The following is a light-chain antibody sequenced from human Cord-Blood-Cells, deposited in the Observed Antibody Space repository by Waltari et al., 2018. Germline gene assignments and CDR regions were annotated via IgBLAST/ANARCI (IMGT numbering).Light chain of an antibody. V-gene: IGKV3-11*01. CDR1: QSVSSY. CDR3: QQRSNWLT. Sequence: EIVLTQSPATLSLSPGERATLSCRASQSVSSYLAWYQRKPGQAPRLLINDASNRATGIPARFSGSGSGTAFPLTISSLEPDDFAVYYCQQRSNWLTFGGGAKVEIK. CDR2: DAS. J-gene: IGKJ4*01.